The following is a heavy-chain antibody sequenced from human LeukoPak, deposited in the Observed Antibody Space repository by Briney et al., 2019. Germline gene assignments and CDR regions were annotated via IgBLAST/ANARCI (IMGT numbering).Heavy chain of an antibody. Sequence: GGSPRLTCAASGFTFNDYGMHWVRQAPGKGLEWVAFIRYDGSNQYYADSVRGRFTISRDNPKNTLSLQMNSLRAEDTATYYCVKDPLIIFPFDPWGQGTLVTVSP. V-gene: IGHV3-30*02. CDR2: IRYDGSNQ. D-gene: IGHD3-16*01. CDR1: GFTFNDYG. CDR3: VKDPLIIFPFDP. J-gene: IGHJ5*02.